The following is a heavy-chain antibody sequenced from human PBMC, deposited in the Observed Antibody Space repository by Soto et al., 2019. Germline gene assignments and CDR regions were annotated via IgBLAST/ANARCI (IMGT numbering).Heavy chain of an antibody. D-gene: IGHD6-19*01. J-gene: IGHJ6*02. CDR2: ISSSGSTI. CDR1: GFTFSSYE. Sequence: PGGSLRLSCAASGFTFSSYEMSWVRQAPGKGLEWVSYISSSGSTIYYADSVKGRFTISRDNAKNSLYLQMNSLRAEDTAVYYCARRASSGWYLYYYGMDVWGQGTTVTVSS. CDR3: ARRASSGWYLYYYGMDV. V-gene: IGHV3-48*03.